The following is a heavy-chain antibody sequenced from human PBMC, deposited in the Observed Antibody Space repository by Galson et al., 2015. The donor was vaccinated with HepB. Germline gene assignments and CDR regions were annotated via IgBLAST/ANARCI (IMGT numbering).Heavy chain of an antibody. CDR1: GFTFSSYA. J-gene: IGHJ4*02. V-gene: IGHV3-30*04. CDR2: ISYDGSNK. Sequence: SLRLSCAASGFTFSSYAMHWVRQAPGKGLEWVAVISYDGSNKYYADSVKGRFTISRDNSKNTLYLQMNSLRAEDTAVYYCARGDYRAYGYWGQGALVTVSS. D-gene: IGHD4-17*01. CDR3: ARGDYRAYGY.